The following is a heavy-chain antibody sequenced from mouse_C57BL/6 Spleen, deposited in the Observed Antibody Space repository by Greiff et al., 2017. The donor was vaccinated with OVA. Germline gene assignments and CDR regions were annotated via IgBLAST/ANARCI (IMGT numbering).Heavy chain of an antibody. CDR2: IWSDGST. D-gene: IGHD1-1*01. J-gene: IGHJ1*03. CDR1: GFSFTSYG. V-gene: IGHV2-6*03. Sequence: VQLQQSGPGLVAPSQSLSLTCTVSGFSFTSYGVHWFRQPPGKGLEWLVVIWSDGSTTYYSAPKSKLSISKDNSKNQVFLKKYSLQTDDTAMYYCAGSGGDGSSYHWYFDVWGTGTTVTVSS. CDR3: AGSGGDGSSYHWYFDV.